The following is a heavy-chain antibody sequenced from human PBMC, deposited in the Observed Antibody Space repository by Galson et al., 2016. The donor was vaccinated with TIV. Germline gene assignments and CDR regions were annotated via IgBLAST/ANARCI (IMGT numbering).Heavy chain of an antibody. CDR2: IWYDGSDK. CDR3: ARVFADYYVDY. V-gene: IGHV3-33*08. D-gene: IGHD3-10*02. Sequence: SLRLSCAASGFTFGSYGMHWVRQAPGKGLEWVAFIWYDGSDKNYGDSVKGRFTISRDNSKNTLYLQMNSLRAEDTAVYYCARVFADYYVDYRGQGTLVTVSS. CDR1: GFTFGSYG. J-gene: IGHJ4*02.